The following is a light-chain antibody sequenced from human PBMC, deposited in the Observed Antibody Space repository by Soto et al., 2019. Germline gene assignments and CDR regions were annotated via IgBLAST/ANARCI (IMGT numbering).Light chain of an antibody. V-gene: IGLV2-8*01. CDR3: SSYAGSNNWAYV. Sequence: QSVLTQPHSASGSPGQSVTISCTGTSSDVGGYNYVSWYQQHPGKAPKLMIYEVSKRPSGVPDRFSGSKSGNTASLTVSGLQAEDEADYYCSSYAGSNNWAYVFGTGTKVTVL. CDR1: SSDVGGYNY. CDR2: EVS. J-gene: IGLJ1*01.